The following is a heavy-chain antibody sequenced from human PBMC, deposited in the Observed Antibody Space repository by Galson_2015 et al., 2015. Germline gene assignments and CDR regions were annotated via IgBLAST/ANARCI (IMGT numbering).Heavy chain of an antibody. CDR1: GYSFPSYW. V-gene: IGHV5-51*03. J-gene: IGHJ3*02. CDR3: ARRPGNYYDSSGYYVGAFDI. Sequence: QSGAEVKKPGESLKISCKGSGYSFPSYWIGWVRQMPGKGLEWMGIIYPGDSDTRYSPSFQGQVTISADKSISTAYLQWSSLKASDTAMYYCARRPGNYYDSSGYYVGAFDIWGQGTMVTVSS. D-gene: IGHD3-22*01. CDR2: IYPGDSDT.